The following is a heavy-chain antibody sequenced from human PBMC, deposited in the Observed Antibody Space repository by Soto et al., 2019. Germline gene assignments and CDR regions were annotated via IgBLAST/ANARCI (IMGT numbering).Heavy chain of an antibody. J-gene: IGHJ3*01. D-gene: IGHD6-19*01. CDR1: QFPFDVYS. CDR2: IRHTTSAT. CDR3: ARDRGSSGMFELDV. V-gene: IGHV3-48*02. Sequence: PGGSLRLSCVASQFPFDVYSMHWVRQAPGKGLEWVSYIRHTTSATFYADAMKGRFTISRDNRKNSLFLQMNSLRDDDTGVYFCARDRGSSGMFELDVWGPGTLVTVSS.